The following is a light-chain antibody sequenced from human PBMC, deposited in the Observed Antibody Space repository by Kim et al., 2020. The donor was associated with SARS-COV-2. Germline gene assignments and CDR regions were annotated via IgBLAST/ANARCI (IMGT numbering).Light chain of an antibody. CDR1: QIVSSY. V-gene: IGKV3-11*01. CDR2: DAS. J-gene: IGKJ4*01. Sequence: SPGQSAPRSCRASQIVSSYLAWYQQKPGQAPRLLIYDASNRATGIPARFSGSGSGTDFTLTISSLEPEDFAVYYCQQRSNWPPLTFGGGTKVDIK. CDR3: QQRSNWPPLT.